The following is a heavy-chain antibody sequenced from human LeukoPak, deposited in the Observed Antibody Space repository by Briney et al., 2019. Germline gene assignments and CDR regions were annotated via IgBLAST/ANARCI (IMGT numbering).Heavy chain of an antibody. D-gene: IGHD2-8*01. J-gene: IGHJ3*02. CDR2: IYYSGST. CDR1: GGSISSYY. Sequence: PSETLSLTCTVSGGSISSYYWSWIRQPPGKGLEWIGYIYYSGSTNYNPSLKSRVTISVDTSKNRFSLKLSSVTAADTAVYYCARLKGVLGAFDIWGQGTMVTVSS. V-gene: IGHV4-59*08. CDR3: ARLKGVLGAFDI.